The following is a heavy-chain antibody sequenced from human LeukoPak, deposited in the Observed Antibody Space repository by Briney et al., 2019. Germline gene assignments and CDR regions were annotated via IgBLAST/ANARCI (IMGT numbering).Heavy chain of an antibody. Sequence: PGGSLRLSCAASGFTVSSNYMSWVRQAPGKGLEWVAVISYDGSNKYYADSVKGRFTISRDNSKNTLYLRMNSLRAEDTAVYYCARGDQLHPGWFDPWGQGTLVTVSS. D-gene: IGHD2-2*01. J-gene: IGHJ5*02. CDR1: GFTVSSNY. CDR2: ISYDGSNK. CDR3: ARGDQLHPGWFDP. V-gene: IGHV3-30*03.